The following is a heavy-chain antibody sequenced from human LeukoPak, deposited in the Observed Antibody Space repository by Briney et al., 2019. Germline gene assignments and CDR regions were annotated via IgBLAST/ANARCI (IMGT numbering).Heavy chain of an antibody. D-gene: IGHD3-10*01. V-gene: IGHV4-4*07. J-gene: IGHJ6*02. Sequence: SETLSLTCTVSGGSISNYYWSWIRQPAGKGLEWIGRMYVSDNTNYNPSLSQSPSLRSRVTISADTSKNQFSLKLSSVTAADTAVYYCARGYGGSGSYYYYGMDIWGQGTTVTVSS. CDR1: GGSISNYY. CDR3: ARGYGGSGSYYYYGMDI. CDR2: MYVSDNT.